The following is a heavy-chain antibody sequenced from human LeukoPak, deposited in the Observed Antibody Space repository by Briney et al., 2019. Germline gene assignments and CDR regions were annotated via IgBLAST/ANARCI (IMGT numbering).Heavy chain of an antibody. D-gene: IGHD3-3*01. Sequence: GGSLRLSCAASGFTFSSDWMRWVRQAPGKGLEWVANIKQDGSEKYYVDSVKGRFTISRDNAKNSLYLQMNSLRAEDTAVYYCARDSYFCPMDVWGQGTTVTVSS. CDR2: IKQDGSEK. CDR1: GFTFSSDW. CDR3: ARDSYFCPMDV. V-gene: IGHV3-7*04. J-gene: IGHJ6*02.